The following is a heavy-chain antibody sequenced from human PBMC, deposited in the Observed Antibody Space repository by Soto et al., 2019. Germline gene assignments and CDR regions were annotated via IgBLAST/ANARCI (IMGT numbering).Heavy chain of an antibody. CDR1: GFTFSSYA. CDR2: ISGSGGST. Sequence: GGSLRLSCAASGFTFSSYAMSWVRQAPGKGLEWVSAISGSGGSTYYADSVKGRFTISRDNSKNTLYLQMNSLRAEDAAVYYCAKDLRGTPHAFDIWGQGTMVTVSS. CDR3: AKDLRGTPHAFDI. V-gene: IGHV3-23*01. J-gene: IGHJ3*02. D-gene: IGHD3-16*01.